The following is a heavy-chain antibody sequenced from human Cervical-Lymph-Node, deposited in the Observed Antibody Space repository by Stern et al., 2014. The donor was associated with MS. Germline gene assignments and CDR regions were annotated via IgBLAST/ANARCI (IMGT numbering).Heavy chain of an antibody. V-gene: IGHV1-18*01. CDR2: ITTYNGNS. D-gene: IGHD6-19*01. Sequence: QLVQSGAEVKKPGASVKVSCKASGYTFTSYGISWVRQAPGLGLEWMGWITTYNGNSNYAQKLQGRVTMTTDTSTRTAYMELRSLRSDDTAAYFCARGSSSGWYYFDYWGQGTLVTVSS. CDR1: GYTFTSYG. J-gene: IGHJ4*02. CDR3: ARGSSSGWYYFDY.